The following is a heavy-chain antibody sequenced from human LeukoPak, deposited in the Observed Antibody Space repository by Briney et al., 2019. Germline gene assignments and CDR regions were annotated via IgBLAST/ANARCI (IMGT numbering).Heavy chain of an antibody. Sequence: SETLSLTCTVSSGSISSNYWSWIRQPPGKGLEWIGYIYYSGSTNYNPSLKSRVTISVDTSKNQFSLKLSSVTAADTAVYYCAREGPSGWSIFDYWGQGTLVTVSS. D-gene: IGHD6-19*01. CDR1: SGSISSNY. CDR2: IYYSGST. J-gene: IGHJ4*02. CDR3: AREGPSGWSIFDY. V-gene: IGHV4-59*01.